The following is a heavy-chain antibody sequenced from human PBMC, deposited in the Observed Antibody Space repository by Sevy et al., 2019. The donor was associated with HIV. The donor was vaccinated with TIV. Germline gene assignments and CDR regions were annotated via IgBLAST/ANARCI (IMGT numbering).Heavy chain of an antibody. J-gene: IGHJ4*02. CDR3: AKEWLDSSGYYYVESYFDY. D-gene: IGHD3-22*01. CDR1: GFTFSSYA. CDR2: ISGSGGST. Sequence: GGSLRLSCAASGFTFSSYAMSWDRQAPGKGLEWVSAISGSGGSTYYADSVKGRFTISRDNSKNTLYLQMNSLRAEDTAVYYCAKEWLDSSGYYYVESYFDYWGQGTLVTVSS. V-gene: IGHV3-23*01.